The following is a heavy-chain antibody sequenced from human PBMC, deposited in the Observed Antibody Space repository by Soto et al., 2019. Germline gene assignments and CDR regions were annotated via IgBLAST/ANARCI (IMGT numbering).Heavy chain of an antibody. D-gene: IGHD2-2*01. CDR3: ARSQGSSTSLEIYYYYYYGMDV. Sequence: QVQLVQSGAEVKKPGSSVKVSCTASGGTFSSYAISWVRQAPGQGLEWMGGIIPSSGTTNYAQKFQGRVTITADESTGTAYMELSSLRSEDTAVYYCARSQGSSTSLEIYYYYYYGMDVWGQGTTVTVSS. CDR2: IIPSSGTT. CDR1: GGTFSSYA. J-gene: IGHJ6*02. V-gene: IGHV1-69*01.